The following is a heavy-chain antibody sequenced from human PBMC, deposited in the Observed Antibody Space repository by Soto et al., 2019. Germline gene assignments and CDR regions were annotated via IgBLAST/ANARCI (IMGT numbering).Heavy chain of an antibody. D-gene: IGHD4-17*01. CDR1: GYTFTSYA. CDR3: ARDQTVLDY. V-gene: IGHV1-18*04. Sequence: QVQLVQSGAELKKPGASVKVSCKASGYTFTSYAFNWVLQALGQGLEWMGWISAYSGNTNYAQKFQGRVTMTTDTSTSTAYMELRSLRSDDTAVNYCARDQTVLDYWGQGTLVTVSS. CDR2: ISAYSGNT. J-gene: IGHJ4*02.